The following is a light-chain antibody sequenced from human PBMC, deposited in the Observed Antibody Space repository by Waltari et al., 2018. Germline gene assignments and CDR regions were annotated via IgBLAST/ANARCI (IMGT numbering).Light chain of an antibody. CDR2: KSS. J-gene: IGKJ1*01. Sequence: DIQLTQSPSTLSASIGYRVTITCRASQPISAWLAWYQQKPGKAPNLLIYKSSSSGSGVSSRFTGSGSGTDFTLTISGLQPDDFATYYCHHYDGYSRTFGQGTRVEVK. CDR3: HHYDGYSRT. CDR1: QPISAW. V-gene: IGKV1-5*03.